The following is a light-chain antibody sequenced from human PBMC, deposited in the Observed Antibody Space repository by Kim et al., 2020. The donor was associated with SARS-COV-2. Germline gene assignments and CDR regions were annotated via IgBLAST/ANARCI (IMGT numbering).Light chain of an antibody. Sequence: GQRATISCSGSTSNIASNFVYWYHQLPGAAPKLLIYSNNQRPSGLPERFSGSRSGTSASLAISGLQSEDEADYYCATWDDSLDGWVFGGGTQLTVL. CDR3: ATWDDSLDGWV. V-gene: IGLV1-47*02. J-gene: IGLJ3*02. CDR1: TSNIASNF. CDR2: SNN.